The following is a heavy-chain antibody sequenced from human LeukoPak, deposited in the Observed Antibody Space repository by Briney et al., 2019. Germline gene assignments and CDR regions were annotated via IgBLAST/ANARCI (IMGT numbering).Heavy chain of an antibody. D-gene: IGHD5-18*01. CDR2: IKQDGSEK. Sequence: GGSLRLSCAASGFIFSSYWMNWVRQAPGKGLEWVANIKQDGSEKYYVDSVKGRFTISRDNAKNSLYLQMNSLRAEDTAVYYCARASYSYGPKAFDYWGQGTLVTVSS. CDR3: ARASYSYGPKAFDY. V-gene: IGHV3-7*04. CDR1: GFIFSSYW. J-gene: IGHJ4*02.